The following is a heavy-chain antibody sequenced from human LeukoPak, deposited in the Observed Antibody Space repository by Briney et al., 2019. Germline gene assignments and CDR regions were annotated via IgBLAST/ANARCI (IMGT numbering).Heavy chain of an antibody. Sequence: ASVKVSCKASGYTFTGYYMHWVRQAPGQGLEWMGWINPNSGGTNYAQKFQGRVTMTRDTSISTAYMELSRLRSDDTAVYYCAREFEVTGTTNYYYGMDVWGQGTTVTVSS. CDR3: AREFEVTGTTNYYYGMDV. CDR2: INPNSGGT. V-gene: IGHV1-2*02. D-gene: IGHD1-7*01. J-gene: IGHJ6*02. CDR1: GYTFTGYY.